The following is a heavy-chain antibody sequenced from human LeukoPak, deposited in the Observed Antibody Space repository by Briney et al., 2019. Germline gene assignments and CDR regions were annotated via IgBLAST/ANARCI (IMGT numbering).Heavy chain of an antibody. CDR1: GYTFTVYY. J-gene: IGHJ4*02. CDR2: INPNRCDT. D-gene: IGHD3-9*01. CDR3: ARHFNLKGFDS. Sequence: ASVKVSCKASGYTFTVYYMHWVGQAPGKGLEWMGWINPNRCDTNYAQEFQGRVTMTRDTSIRTVYMELSRLRSDNTAVYYCARHFNLKGFDSWGQGTLITVSS. V-gene: IGHV1-2*02.